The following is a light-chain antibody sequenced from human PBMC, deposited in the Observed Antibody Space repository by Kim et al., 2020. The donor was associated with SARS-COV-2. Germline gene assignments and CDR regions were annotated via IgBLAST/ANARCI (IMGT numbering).Light chain of an antibody. CDR1: SSDVGTYKY. V-gene: IGLV2-14*03. Sequence: QSALTQPASVSGSPGQSITISCTGTSSDVGTYKYVSWYQQHPGKAPKLMIYDVFKRPSGVSNRFSGSKSGNTASLTISGLQAEDEADYYCTSYRSSGYVFGTGTKVTVL. CDR2: DVF. CDR3: TSYRSSGYV. J-gene: IGLJ1*01.